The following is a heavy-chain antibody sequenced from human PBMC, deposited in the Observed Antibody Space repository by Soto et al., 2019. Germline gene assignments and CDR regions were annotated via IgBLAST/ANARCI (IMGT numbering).Heavy chain of an antibody. D-gene: IGHD6-13*01. V-gene: IGHV3-7*01. J-gene: IGHJ5*02. CDR2: IKEDGSEK. CDR1: GFTFGRYW. Sequence: PGGSLRLSCAASGFTFGRYWMSWVGQGPGKGLEWVANIKEDGSEKYYVDSVKGRFTISRDNAKHSLYLQMNSLRAEDTAVYYCAREGIAAGGTGDWFDPWGQGTAVTVSS. CDR3: AREGIAAGGTGDWFDP.